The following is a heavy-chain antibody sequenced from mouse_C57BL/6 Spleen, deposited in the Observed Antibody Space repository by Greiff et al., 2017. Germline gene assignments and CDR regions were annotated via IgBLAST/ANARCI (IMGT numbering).Heavy chain of an antibody. V-gene: IGHV1-80*01. D-gene: IGHD2-4*01. CDR3: AREDYDSFGYFDY. CDR1: GYAFSSYW. CDR2: IYPGDGDT. J-gene: IGHJ2*01. Sequence: QVQLQQSGAELVKPGASVKISCKASGYAFSSYWMNWVKQRPGKGLEWIGQIYPGDGDTNYNGKFKGKATLTADKSSSTAYMQLSSLTSEDSAVYFCAREDYDSFGYFDYWGQGTTLTVSS.